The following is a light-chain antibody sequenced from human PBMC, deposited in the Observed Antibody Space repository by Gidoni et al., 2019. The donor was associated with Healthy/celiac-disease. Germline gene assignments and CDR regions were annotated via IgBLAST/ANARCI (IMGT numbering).Light chain of an antibody. CDR3: SSYTSSSTFHWV. V-gene: IGLV2-14*01. CDR2: EVS. Sequence: QSALTQPASVSGSPGQSITISCTGTSSDVGGYNYVSWYQQHPGKAPKLMIYEVSNRPSGVSNRFSGSKSGNTASRTISGLQAEDEADYYCSSYTSSSTFHWVFGGGTKLTVL. CDR1: SSDVGGYNY. J-gene: IGLJ3*02.